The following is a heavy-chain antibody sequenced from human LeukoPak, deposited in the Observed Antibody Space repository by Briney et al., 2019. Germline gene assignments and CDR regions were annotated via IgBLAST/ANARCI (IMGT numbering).Heavy chain of an antibody. D-gene: IGHD2/OR15-2a*01. Sequence: SETLSLTCAVSGYSISSGYYWGWIRQHPGQGLEWIGSIYHSGSTYYNPSLKSRVTISVDTSKNQFSLKLSSVTAADTAVYYCASSPEGTFAFDIWRQGTMVTVSS. J-gene: IGHJ3*02. V-gene: IGHV4-38-2*01. CDR3: ASSPEGTFAFDI. CDR2: IYHSGST. CDR1: GYSISSGYY.